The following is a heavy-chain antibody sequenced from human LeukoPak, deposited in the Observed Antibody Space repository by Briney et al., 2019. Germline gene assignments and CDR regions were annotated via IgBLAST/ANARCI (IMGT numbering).Heavy chain of an antibody. V-gene: IGHV3-30*02. J-gene: IGHJ6*02. Sequence: GGSLRLSCAASAFRFSSYGMHWVRQAPGKGPEWVAFIRSDSSNQYYADSVKGRFTISRDNSKNTLYLEMNSLRAEDTAVYYCSKDFAAAGTLGVWGQGTTVTVSS. CDR2: IRSDSSNQ. CDR1: AFRFSSYG. CDR3: SKDFAAAGTLGV. D-gene: IGHD6-13*01.